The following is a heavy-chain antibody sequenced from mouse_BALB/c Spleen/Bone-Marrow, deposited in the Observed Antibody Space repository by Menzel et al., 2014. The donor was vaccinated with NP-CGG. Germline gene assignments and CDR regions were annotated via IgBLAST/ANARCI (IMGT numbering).Heavy chain of an antibody. Sequence: VQLQQSGAELARPGASVKMSCKASGYSFTSYTMHWVKQRPGQGLEWIGYINPSSGYTNYNQKFKDKATLTADKSSTPAFLQLSRLKAEESAVHYCARKLGTGYAMDYWGQGTPVTVSS. CDR3: ARKLGTGYAMDY. CDR2: INPSSGYT. CDR1: GYSFTSYT. J-gene: IGHJ4*01. V-gene: IGHV1-4*01.